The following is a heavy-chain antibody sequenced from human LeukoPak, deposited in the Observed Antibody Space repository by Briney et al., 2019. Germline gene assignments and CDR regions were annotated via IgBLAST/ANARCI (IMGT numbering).Heavy chain of an antibody. V-gene: IGHV3-74*01. CDR2: TNSDGSST. D-gene: IGHD1-1*01. CDR3: ARGYRSTRWLQLY. J-gene: IGHJ4*02. CDR1: GFTFSSYW. Sequence: GGSLRLSCAASGFTFSSYWMHWVRQAPGKGLVWVSRTNSDGSSTSYADSVKGRFTISRDNAKNTLYLQMNSLRAEDTAVYYCARGYRSTRWLQLYWGQGTLVTVSS.